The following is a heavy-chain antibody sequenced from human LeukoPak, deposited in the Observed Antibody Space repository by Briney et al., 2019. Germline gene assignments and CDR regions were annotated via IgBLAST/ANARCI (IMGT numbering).Heavy chain of an antibody. J-gene: IGHJ4*02. CDR3: ARETPDSSGWD. Sequence: GGSLRLSCAASRFTFSNYWMSWVRQAPGKGLEWVANIKQDGSKKNYVDSVKGRFIISRDSAKNSLYLQMNSLRAEDTAVYYCARETPDSSGWDWGQGTLVTVSS. CDR2: IKQDGSKK. V-gene: IGHV3-7*01. CDR1: RFTFSNYW. D-gene: IGHD6-19*01.